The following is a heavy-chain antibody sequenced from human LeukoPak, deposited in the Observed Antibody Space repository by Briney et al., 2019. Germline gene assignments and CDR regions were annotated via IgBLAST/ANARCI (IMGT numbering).Heavy chain of an antibody. Sequence: GASVKVSCKASGYTFTSYAMNWVRQAPGQGLEWMGGIIPIFGTANYAQKFQGRVTITADESTSTAYMELSSLRSEDTAVYYCARGKELPPTGDWGGYYYYGMDVWGKGTTVTVSS. V-gene: IGHV1-69*13. CDR1: GYTFTSYA. D-gene: IGHD7-27*01. CDR2: IIPIFGTA. CDR3: ARGKELPPTGDWGGYYYYGMDV. J-gene: IGHJ6*04.